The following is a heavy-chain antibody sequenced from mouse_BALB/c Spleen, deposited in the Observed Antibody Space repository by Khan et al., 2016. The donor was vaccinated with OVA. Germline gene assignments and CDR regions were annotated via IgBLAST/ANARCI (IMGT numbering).Heavy chain of an antibody. CDR2: IYPGGAYT. V-gene: IGHV5-6*01. J-gene: IGHJ3*01. D-gene: IGHD1-1*01. CDR1: GFTFSTYC. Sequence: EVELVESGGDLVRPGGSLKLSCAASGFTFSTYCIPWVRQTPDKGLEWVATIYPGGAYTYYHESVKGRFTISRDNSKNTPYLQLSSLKSEDTAIYCYARLAYCCNCKGFAYWGQETLVTVSA. CDR3: ARLAYCCNCKGFAY.